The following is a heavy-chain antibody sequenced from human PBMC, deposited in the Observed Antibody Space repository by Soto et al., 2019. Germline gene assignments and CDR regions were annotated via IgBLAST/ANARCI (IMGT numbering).Heavy chain of an antibody. V-gene: IGHV3-30*18. CDR2: ISYDGSNK. CDR1: GFTFSSYG. Sequence: GGTLRLSCAASGFTFSSYGMHWVRQAPGKGLEWVAVISYDGSNKYYADSVKGRFTISRDNSKNTLYLQMNSLRAEDTAVYYCAKDGGMITFGGVPTYWGQGTLVTVSS. J-gene: IGHJ4*02. D-gene: IGHD3-16*01. CDR3: AKDGGMITFGGVPTY.